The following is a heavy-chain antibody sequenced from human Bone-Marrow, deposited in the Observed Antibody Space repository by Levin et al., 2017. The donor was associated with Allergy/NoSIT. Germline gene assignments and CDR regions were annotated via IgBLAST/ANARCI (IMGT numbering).Heavy chain of an antibody. V-gene: IGHV3-7*04. CDR3: AREHWGPFY. D-gene: IGHD7-27*01. Sequence: SCVASGFTFSAYWMTWVRQPPGKGLEWVANIKEDGSQTNYVDSVKGRFTIPRDNTKNSLYLQMNSLRAEDTAVYYCAREHWGPFYWGQGTLVIVSS. CDR2: IKEDGSQT. J-gene: IGHJ4*02. CDR1: GFTFSAYW.